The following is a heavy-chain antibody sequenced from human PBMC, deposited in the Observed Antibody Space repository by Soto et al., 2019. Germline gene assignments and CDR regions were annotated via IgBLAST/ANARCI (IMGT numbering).Heavy chain of an antibody. Sequence: RGSLRLSCAASGFTFSSYAMSWARQAPGKGLEWLSPISGSGGSTYYADSVKGRFTISRANSKNTLYLQKNSLRAEDTAVYYEAKDIEPMIVVIRLPAYWGQGTLVPVS. V-gene: IGHV3-23*01. J-gene: IGHJ1*01. CDR1: GFTFSSYA. CDR2: ISGSGGST. D-gene: IGHD3-22*01. CDR3: AKDIEPMIVVIRLPAY.